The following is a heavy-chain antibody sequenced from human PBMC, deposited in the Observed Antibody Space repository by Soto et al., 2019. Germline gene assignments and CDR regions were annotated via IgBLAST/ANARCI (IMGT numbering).Heavy chain of an antibody. Sequence: GGSLRLSCAASGFTFSSYAMSWVRQAPGKGLEWVSAISGSGGSTYYADSVKGRFTISRDNSKNTLYLQMNSLRAEDTAVYYCAKDHRFLELVASESSYYYGMDVWGQGTTVTVSS. CDR2: ISGSGGST. D-gene: IGHD3-3*01. CDR3: AKDHRFLELVASESSYYYGMDV. CDR1: GFTFSSYA. V-gene: IGHV3-23*01. J-gene: IGHJ6*02.